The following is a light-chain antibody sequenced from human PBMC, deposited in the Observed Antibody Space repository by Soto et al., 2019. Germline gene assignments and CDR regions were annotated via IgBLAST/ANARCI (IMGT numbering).Light chain of an antibody. CDR1: MRDVGAYNL. CDR2: EVR. J-gene: IGLJ1*01. Sequence: QSVLTQPASVSGSPGQSITISCAGTMRDVGAYNLVSWYQQHPGRAPQLIIYEVRNRPSGVPDRFSGSKSGNTASLTVSGLQAEDEADYHCASYAGGKNFYVFGTGTKLTVL. V-gene: IGLV2-8*01. CDR3: ASYAGGKNFYV.